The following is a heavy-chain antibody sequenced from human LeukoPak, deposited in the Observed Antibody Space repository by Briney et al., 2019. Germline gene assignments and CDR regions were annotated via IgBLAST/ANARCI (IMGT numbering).Heavy chain of an antibody. Sequence: PGGSLRLSCAASGFNVRANYMAWVRQSPGKGLECVSVLYSGGGAFYADSVKGRFTVSRDDAWNTLYLQMNSLRAEDTAVYYCAELGITMIGGVWGKGTTVTISS. CDR2: LYSGGGA. D-gene: IGHD3-10*02. CDR1: GFNVRANY. V-gene: IGHV3-53*01. J-gene: IGHJ6*04. CDR3: AELGITMIGGV.